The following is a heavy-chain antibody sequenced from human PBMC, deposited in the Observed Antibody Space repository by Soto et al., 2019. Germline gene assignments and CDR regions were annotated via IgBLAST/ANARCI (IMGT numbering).Heavy chain of an antibody. V-gene: IGHV4-39*01. Sequence: QLQLQESGPGLVKPSETLSLTCTVSGGSISGNSYYWAWIRQPPGKGLEWIGNIYYSGTTYYNPSLKSRVTISVDTSKNQFSPKLSSVTAADTAVYYCARHKGGYYSGVDVWGQGTTVTVSS. J-gene: IGHJ6*02. CDR2: IYYSGTT. CDR3: ARHKGGYYSGVDV. CDR1: GGSISGNSYY. D-gene: IGHD3-16*01.